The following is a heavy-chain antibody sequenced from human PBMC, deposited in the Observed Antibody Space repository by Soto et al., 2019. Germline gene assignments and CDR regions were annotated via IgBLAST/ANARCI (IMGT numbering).Heavy chain of an antibody. V-gene: IGHV3-23*01. CDR1: GFTLSSYV. CDR2: ISGSGGST. CDR3: ARPTTVIYFDY. J-gene: IGHJ4*02. D-gene: IGHD4-17*01. Sequence: EVQLLESGGGLVQPGGSLRLSCAASGFTLSSYVMSWVRQAPGKGLEWVSAISGSGGSTYYADSVKGRFTISRDNSTNTLYLQMNSLRAEDTAVYYCARPTTVIYFDYWGQGTLVTVSS.